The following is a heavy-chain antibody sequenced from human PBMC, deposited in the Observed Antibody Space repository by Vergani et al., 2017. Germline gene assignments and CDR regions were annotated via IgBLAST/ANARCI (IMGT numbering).Heavy chain of an antibody. CDR1: GYTFTSYA. CDR2: INTGNGNT. V-gene: IGHV1-3*04. Sequence: QVQLVQSGSELKKPGASVKVSCKASGYTFTSYAIHWVRQAPGQRLEWMGWINTGNGNTKYSQNFQGRVTITRDTSASTAYMELSSLRSEDTAVYYCARFRGVVMVTRSYFYGMDVWGQGTTVTVSS. CDR3: ARFRGVVMVTRSYFYGMDV. D-gene: IGHD5-24*01. J-gene: IGHJ6*02.